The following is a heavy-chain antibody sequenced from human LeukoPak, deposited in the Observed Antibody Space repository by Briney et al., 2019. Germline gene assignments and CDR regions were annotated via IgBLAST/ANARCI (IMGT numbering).Heavy chain of an antibody. J-gene: IGHJ3*02. CDR2: IYYSGST. CDR1: GGSISSHY. Sequence: PSETLSLTCTVSGGSISSHYWSWIRQPPGKGLEWIGYIYYSGSTNYNPSLKSRVTRSVDTSKNQFSLKLSSVTAADTAVYYCARALRAVNAFDIWGVGTMVTVSS. V-gene: IGHV4-59*11. D-gene: IGHD3-10*01. CDR3: ARALRAVNAFDI.